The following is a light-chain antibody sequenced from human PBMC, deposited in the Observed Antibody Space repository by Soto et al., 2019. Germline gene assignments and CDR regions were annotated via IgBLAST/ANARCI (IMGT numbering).Light chain of an antibody. CDR2: GAS. CDR3: QNYHLALGT. Sequence: DIQMTQSPSSLSASVGDTFTITCRASQDIINHLAWYQQRPGKVPNLLIYGASTLHSGVPSRFRGSGSGTHFTLTISSLQPEDVATYYCQNYHLALGTFGQGTRLEIK. V-gene: IGKV1-27*01. CDR1: QDIINH. J-gene: IGKJ5*01.